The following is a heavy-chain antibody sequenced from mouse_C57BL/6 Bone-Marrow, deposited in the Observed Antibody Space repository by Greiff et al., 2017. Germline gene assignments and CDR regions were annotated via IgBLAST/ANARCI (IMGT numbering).Heavy chain of an antibody. CDR2: IDPSDSYT. Sequence: QVQLQQPGAELVMPGASVKLSCKASGYTFTSYWMHWVKQRPGQGLEWIGEIDPSDSYTNYNQKFKGKSTLTVDKSSSTAYMQHSSLTSEDSAVFYCAGSLHGYSFAYWGQGTLVTVSA. J-gene: IGHJ3*01. CDR1: GYTFTSYW. D-gene: IGHD2-3*01. V-gene: IGHV1-69*01. CDR3: AGSLHGYSFAY.